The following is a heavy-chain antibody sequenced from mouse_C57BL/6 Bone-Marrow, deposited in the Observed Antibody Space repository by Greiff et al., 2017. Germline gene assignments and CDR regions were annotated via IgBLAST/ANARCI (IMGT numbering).Heavy chain of an antibody. J-gene: IGHJ2*01. CDR1: GYTFTSYW. D-gene: IGHD2-3*01. CDR2: IYPGSGST. V-gene: IGHV1-55*01. Sequence: VKLVESGAELVKPGASVKMSCKASGYTFTSYWITWVKQRPGQGLEWIGDIYPGSGSTNYNEKFKSKATLTVDTSSSTAYMQLSSLTSEDSAVYYCARDDGYYVDYWGQGTTLTVSS. CDR3: ARDDGYYVDY.